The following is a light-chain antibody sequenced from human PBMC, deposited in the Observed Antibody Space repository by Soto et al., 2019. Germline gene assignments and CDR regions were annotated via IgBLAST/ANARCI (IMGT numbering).Light chain of an antibody. V-gene: IGLV1-44*01. J-gene: IGLJ3*02. CDR3: SAWDDSLNGLV. Sequence: QSVLTQPPSASGTPVQRVTMSCSGSSSNIGSNTINWYQQIPGTAPKLLIYSNNQRPSGVPDRFSGSKSGTSASLAISGLQSEDEADFYCSAWDDSLNGLVFGGGTKLTVL. CDR1: SSNIGSNT. CDR2: SNN.